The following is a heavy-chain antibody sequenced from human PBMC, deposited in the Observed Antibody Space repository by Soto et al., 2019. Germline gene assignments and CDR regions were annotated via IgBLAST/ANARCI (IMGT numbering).Heavy chain of an antibody. CDR2: ISAYNGNT. J-gene: IGHJ4*02. CDR3: ARQGSYYESSGHPNTIFDY. V-gene: IGHV1-18*01. D-gene: IGHD3-22*01. Sequence: ASVKVSCKASGYTFTSYGISWVRQAPGQGLEWMGWISAYNGNTNYAQKLQGRVTMTTDTSTSTAYMELRSLRSDDTAVYYCARQGSYYESSGHPNTIFDYWGQGALVTVSS. CDR1: GYTFTSYG.